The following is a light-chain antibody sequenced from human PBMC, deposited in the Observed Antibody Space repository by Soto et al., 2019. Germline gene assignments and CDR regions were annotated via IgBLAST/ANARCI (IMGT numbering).Light chain of an antibody. CDR3: QQRSNWPT. V-gene: IGKV3-11*01. Sequence: IVLTQSPGALSLSPGGRATLSCRASQSVSSYLAWYQQKPGQAPRLLIYAASNRATGIPARFSGSGSGTDFTLTISSIQPEEFAVYYCQQRSNWPTVGQGTRLEIK. J-gene: IGKJ5*01. CDR1: QSVSSY. CDR2: AAS.